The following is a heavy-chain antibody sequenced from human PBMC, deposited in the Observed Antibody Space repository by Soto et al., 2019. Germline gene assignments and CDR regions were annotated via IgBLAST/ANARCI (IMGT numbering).Heavy chain of an antibody. D-gene: IGHD3-10*01. Sequence: VASVKVSCKASGYTFTSYAMHWVRQAPGQRLEWMGWINAGNGNTKYSQKFQGRVTITRDTSASTAYMELSSLRSEDTAVYYCARGVSTMVRGWDPNKFDYWGQGTLVTVSS. CDR1: GYTFTSYA. CDR3: ARGVSTMVRGWDPNKFDY. CDR2: INAGNGNT. V-gene: IGHV1-3*01. J-gene: IGHJ4*02.